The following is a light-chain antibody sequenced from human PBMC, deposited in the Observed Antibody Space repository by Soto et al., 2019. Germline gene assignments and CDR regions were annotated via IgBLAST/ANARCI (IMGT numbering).Light chain of an antibody. J-gene: IGLJ2*01. V-gene: IGLV2-8*01. CDR3: SSYAGSNKLV. CDR2: EVS. Sequence: QSVLTQPPSASGSPGQSVTISCTGTSSDVAGYNYVSWYQQHPGKAPKLMIYEVSKRPSGVPDRFSGSKSGNTASLTVSGLQAEDEADYYCSSYAGSNKLVFGGGTKLTVL. CDR1: SSDVAGYNY.